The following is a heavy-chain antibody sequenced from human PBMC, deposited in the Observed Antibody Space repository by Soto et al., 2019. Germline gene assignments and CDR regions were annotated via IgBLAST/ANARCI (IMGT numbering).Heavy chain of an antibody. J-gene: IGHJ4*02. CDR1: GGSISSGGYY. Sequence: SETLSLTCTVSGGSISSGGYYWSWIRQHPGKGLEWIGYIYYSGSSYYNPSLKSRVTISVDTSKNQFSLKLSSVTAADTAVYYCTAWEPGIVAAGARRVFDYWGQGTLVTVSS. V-gene: IGHV4-31*03. CDR3: TAWEPGIVAAGARRVFDY. D-gene: IGHD6-13*01. CDR2: IYYSGSS.